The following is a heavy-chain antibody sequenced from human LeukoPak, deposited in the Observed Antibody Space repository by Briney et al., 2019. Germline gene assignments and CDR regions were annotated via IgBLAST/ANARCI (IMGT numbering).Heavy chain of an antibody. Sequence: PSETLSLTXAVSGYSISSGYYWGRIRQPPGKGLEWIGSIYHSGSTYYNPSLKSRVTISVDTSKNQFSLKLSSVTAADTAVYYCATCLGAIVVVPAAMLGGWFDPWGQGTLVTVSS. V-gene: IGHV4-38-2*01. CDR3: ATCLGAIVVVPAAMLGGWFDP. J-gene: IGHJ5*02. CDR2: IYHSGST. D-gene: IGHD2-2*01. CDR1: GYSISSGYY.